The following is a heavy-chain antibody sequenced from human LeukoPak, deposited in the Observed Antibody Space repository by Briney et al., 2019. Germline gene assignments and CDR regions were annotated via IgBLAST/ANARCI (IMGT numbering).Heavy chain of an antibody. CDR1: GGSISSYY. CDR2: IYYSGST. Sequence: PSETLSLTCTVSGGSISSYYWSWIRQPPGKGLEWIGYIYYSGSTNYNPSLKSRVTISVDTSKNQFSLKLSSVTAADTAVYYCARLSRGSYCFDDWGQGTLVTVSS. CDR3: ARLSRGSYCFDD. V-gene: IGHV4-59*08. J-gene: IGHJ4*02. D-gene: IGHD1-26*01.